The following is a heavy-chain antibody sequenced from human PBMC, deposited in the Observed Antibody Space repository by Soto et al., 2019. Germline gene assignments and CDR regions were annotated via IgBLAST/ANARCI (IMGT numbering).Heavy chain of an antibody. CDR1: GFIFSGSA. CDR3: TRHAEVAGYAFDI. D-gene: IGHD6-19*01. CDR2: IRSKSNNYAT. Sequence: EVQLVESGGDLVQPGGSLKLSCAASGFIFSGSAMHWVRQASGKGLERVGRIRSKSNNYATVYAASVRGRFTISRDDSKNTAYLQMSSLETDDTAVYYCTRHAEVAGYAFDIWVLGTMVTVSS. J-gene: IGHJ3*02. V-gene: IGHV3-73*02.